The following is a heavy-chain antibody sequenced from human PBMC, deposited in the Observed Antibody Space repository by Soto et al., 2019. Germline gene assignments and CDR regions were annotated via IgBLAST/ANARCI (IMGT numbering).Heavy chain of an antibody. CDR3: ARLISPKYGGYVFGY. CDR1: GGSISSSSYY. CDR2: IYYSGST. Sequence: SETLSLTCTVSGGSISSSSYYWGWIRQPPGKGLEWIGSIYYSGSTYYNPSLKSRVTISVDTSKNQFSLKLSSVTAADTAVYYCARLISPKYGGYVFGYWGQGTLVTVSS. J-gene: IGHJ4*02. D-gene: IGHD5-12*01. V-gene: IGHV4-39*01.